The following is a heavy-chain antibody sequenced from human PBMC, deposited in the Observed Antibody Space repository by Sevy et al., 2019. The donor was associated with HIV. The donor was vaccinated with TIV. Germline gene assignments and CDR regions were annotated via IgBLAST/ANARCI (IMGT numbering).Heavy chain of an antibody. J-gene: IGHJ5*02. CDR1: GGTFSSYG. CDR2: IIPILGTV. V-gene: IGHV1-69*13. D-gene: IGHD6-13*01. Sequence: ASVKVSCKASGGTFSSYGISWVRQAPGQGLEWMGGIIPILGTVNYAQKFQGRVTITADESTKTAYMELSSLRSDDTAVYYCARDHPVHQHLGPWGQGTLVTVSS. CDR3: ARDHPVHQHLGP.